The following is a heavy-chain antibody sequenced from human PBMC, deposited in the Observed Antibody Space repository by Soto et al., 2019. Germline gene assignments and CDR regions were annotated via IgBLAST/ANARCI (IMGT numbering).Heavy chain of an antibody. V-gene: IGHV3-11*01. CDR1: GFSVSDYY. J-gene: IGHJ6*03. CDR3: LSNANYFHYYMDL. CDR2: ISSSGNTI. Sequence: GGSLRLSCTASGFSVSDYYVSWIRQAPGKGLKWVSYISSSGNTIYYADSVKGRFTVSRDNAKNSLFLQMNNLRAEDTAVYYCLSNANYFHYYMDLWGKGTTVTVSS. D-gene: IGHD7-27*01.